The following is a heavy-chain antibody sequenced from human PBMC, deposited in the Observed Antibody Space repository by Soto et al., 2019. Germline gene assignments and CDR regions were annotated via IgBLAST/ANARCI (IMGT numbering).Heavy chain of an antibody. J-gene: IGHJ4*02. CDR3: AKDKFPILRYFDWLTLYY. CDR2: IWYDGNNI. Sequence: GGSLRLSCSASGFTFSSYAMHWVRQAPGKGLEWVAVIWYDGNNIYYADSVKGRFTISRDNSKNTLFLQMNSLRAEDTAVYFCAKDKFPILRYFDWLTLYYWGQGTRVPVSS. V-gene: IGHV3-33*03. D-gene: IGHD3-9*01. CDR1: GFTFSSYA.